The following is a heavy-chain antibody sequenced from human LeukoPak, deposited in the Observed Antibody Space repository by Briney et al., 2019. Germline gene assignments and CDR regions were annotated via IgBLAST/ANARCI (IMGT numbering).Heavy chain of an antibody. Sequence: PGGSLRLSCEASGFTFSTYAMSWVRQAPGKGLEWVSGISGGGDNTYYPDSVKGRFTISRDNSKNMLYLQMNSLRVEDTAVYYCAKDEAMVQGVRIFDYWGQGTLVTVSS. D-gene: IGHD3-10*01. CDR1: GFTFSTYA. V-gene: IGHV3-23*01. J-gene: IGHJ4*02. CDR2: ISGGGDNT. CDR3: AKDEAMVQGVRIFDY.